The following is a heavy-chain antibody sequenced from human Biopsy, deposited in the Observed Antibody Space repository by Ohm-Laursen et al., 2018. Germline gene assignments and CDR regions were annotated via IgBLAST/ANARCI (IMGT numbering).Heavy chain of an antibody. CDR2: LNPVSGNS. J-gene: IGHJ5*02. D-gene: IGHD1-7*01. CDR1: GYTFTSYD. CDR3: GRAVRNQLLTDP. Sequence: SSVKVSCKASGYTFTSYDITWVRQASGQGPEWIGWLNPVSGNSNFGQKFRGRVTVASDTSISTAYMELSGLTSDDTATYYCGRAVRNQLLTDPWGQGTLVTVTS. V-gene: IGHV1-8*01.